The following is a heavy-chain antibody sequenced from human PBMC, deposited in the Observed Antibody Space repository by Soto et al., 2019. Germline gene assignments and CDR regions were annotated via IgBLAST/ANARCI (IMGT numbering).Heavy chain of an antibody. CDR1: GFTVSSNY. Sequence: EVQLVESGGGLVQPGGSLRLSCAACGFTVSSNYMSWVRQAPGKGLEWVSVIYSGGSTYYADSVKGRFTISRHNSKNTLYLQMNSLRAEDTAVYYCASCIAVAGRGCYFDYWGQGTLVTVSS. CDR2: IYSGGST. D-gene: IGHD6-19*01. CDR3: ASCIAVAGRGCYFDY. V-gene: IGHV3-53*04. J-gene: IGHJ4*02.